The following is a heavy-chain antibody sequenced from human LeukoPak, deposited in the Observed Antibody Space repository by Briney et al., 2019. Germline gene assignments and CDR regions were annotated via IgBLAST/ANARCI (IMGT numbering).Heavy chain of an antibody. D-gene: IGHD4-11*01. J-gene: IGHJ6*02. V-gene: IGHV1-46*01. CDR1: VYTFTSYY. CDR2: INPGGGST. CDR3: ARAGRMPTVTTPYYYYGMDV. Sequence: WASVKVSCKASVYTFTSYYIRCVRQAPGQGLEWMGIINPGGGSTSYAQKLQGRVTMTRDTSTSTGYMELSSLRSEDTAVYYCARAGRMPTVTTPYYYYGMDVWGQGTTVTVSS.